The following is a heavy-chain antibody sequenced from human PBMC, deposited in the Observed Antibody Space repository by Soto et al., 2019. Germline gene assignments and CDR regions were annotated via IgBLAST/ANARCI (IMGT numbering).Heavy chain of an antibody. D-gene: IGHD4-4*01. J-gene: IGHJ4*02. CDR1: GFTFSTYS. Sequence: GGPLRLSCAASGFTFSTYSMNWVRQAPGKGLEWVSSISGSGNYTHYADFLRGRSTISRDNAKTSLYLQMNSLRAEDTAVYYCAREGINNYNEYYFDSWGQGTVVTVSS. CDR2: ISGSGNYT. V-gene: IGHV3-21*03. CDR3: AREGINNYNEYYFDS.